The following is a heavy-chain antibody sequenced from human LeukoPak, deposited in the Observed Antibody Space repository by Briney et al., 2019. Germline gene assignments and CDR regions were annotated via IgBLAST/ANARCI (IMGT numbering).Heavy chain of an antibody. Sequence: SGPALVKPTQTLTLTCTFSGFSLSTSGMCVSWIRQPPGKALEWLARIDWDDDKYYSTSLKTRLTISKDTSKNQVVLTMTNMDPVDTATYYCAHKDSSGWYGGDAFDIWGQGTMVTVSS. V-gene: IGHV2-70*11. CDR3: AHKDSSGWYGGDAFDI. D-gene: IGHD6-19*01. CDR1: GFSLSTSGMC. J-gene: IGHJ3*02. CDR2: IDWDDDK.